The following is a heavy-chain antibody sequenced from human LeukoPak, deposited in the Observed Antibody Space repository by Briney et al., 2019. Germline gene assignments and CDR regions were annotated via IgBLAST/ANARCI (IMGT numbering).Heavy chain of an antibody. CDR1: GFTFSSYA. CDR2: ISGSGGST. CDR3: AKAEYSRFVWYGMDV. D-gene: IGHD5-18*01. J-gene: IGHJ6*02. Sequence: GGSLRLSCAVSGFTFSSYAMSWVRQAPGKGLEWVSAISGSGGSTYYADSVKGRFTISRDNSKNTLYLQMNSLRAEDTAVYYCAKAEYSRFVWYGMDVWGQGTTVTVSS. V-gene: IGHV3-23*01.